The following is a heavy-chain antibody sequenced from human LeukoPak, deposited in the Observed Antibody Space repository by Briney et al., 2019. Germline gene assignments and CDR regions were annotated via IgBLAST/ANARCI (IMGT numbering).Heavy chain of an antibody. CDR2: IIPIFGTA. CDR1: GYTFTSYG. Sequence: ASVKVSCKASGYTFTSYGISWVRQAPGQGLEWMGGIIPIFGTANYAQKFQGRVTITADKSTSTAYMELSSLRSEDTAVYYCARADYGGYYYYYYMDVWGKGTTVTVSS. J-gene: IGHJ6*03. V-gene: IGHV1-69*06. D-gene: IGHD2-21*01. CDR3: ARADYGGYYYYYYMDV.